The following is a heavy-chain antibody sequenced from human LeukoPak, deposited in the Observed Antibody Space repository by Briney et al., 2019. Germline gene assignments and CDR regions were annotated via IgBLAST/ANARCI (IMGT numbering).Heavy chain of an antibody. CDR2: IYYSGST. D-gene: IGHD3-3*02. Sequence: GSLRLSCAASGFTFSSYSMNWVRQPPGKGLEWIGSIYYSGSTYYNPSLKSRVTISVDTSKNQFSLKLSSVTAADTAVYYCARQSYRIFGVVTRSPLGYFDYWGQGTLVTVSS. CDR1: GFTFSSYSMN. J-gene: IGHJ4*02. CDR3: ARQSYRIFGVVTRSPLGYFDY. V-gene: IGHV4-39*01.